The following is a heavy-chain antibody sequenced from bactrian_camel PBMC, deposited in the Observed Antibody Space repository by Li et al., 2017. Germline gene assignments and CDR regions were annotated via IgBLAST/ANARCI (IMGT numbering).Heavy chain of an antibody. CDR3: AAQDASKDHLVGYVNCRTQTPHAFDY. Sequence: QLVESGGGSVQAGGSLALSCVASGYSFTTYCMAWFRQAPGKARERVAGLGSDGATSYADSVKGRFTISKDVIKNTLYLQMSDLKPEDTAMYYCAAQDASKDHLVGYVNCRTQTPHAFDYWGQGTQVTVS. J-gene: IGHJ4*01. D-gene: IGHD5*01. CDR2: LGSDGAT. CDR1: GYSFTTYC. V-gene: IGHV3S26*01.